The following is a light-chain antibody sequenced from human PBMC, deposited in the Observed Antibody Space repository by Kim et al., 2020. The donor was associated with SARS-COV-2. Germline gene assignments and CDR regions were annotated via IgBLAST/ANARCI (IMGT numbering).Light chain of an antibody. V-gene: IGKV3-15*01. CDR1: QTVTGR. Sequence: EIVMTQSPVTLSVSPGERATLSCRASQTVTGRLAWYQQKSGQAPRLVMYDVSTRASGIPARFSGSGSGTEFTLTISSLESEDFAVYYCQQYHNYYTFGQGTKLDI. CDR2: DVS. CDR3: QQYHNYYT. J-gene: IGKJ2*01.